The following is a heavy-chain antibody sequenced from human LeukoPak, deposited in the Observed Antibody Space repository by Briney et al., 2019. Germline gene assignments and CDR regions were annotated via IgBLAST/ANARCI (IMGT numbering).Heavy chain of an antibody. J-gene: IGHJ4*02. V-gene: IGHV4-61*02. CDR1: GGSISSGSYY. CDR3: ARAFHCSSTNCYTRGLDY. Sequence: PSETPSLTCTVSGGSISSGSYYWSWIRQPAGKGLEWIGRIYTSGSTNYNPSLKSRVTISVDTSKNQFSLKLSSVTAADTAVYYCARAFHCSSTNCYTRGLDYWGQGTLVTVSS. CDR2: IYTSGST. D-gene: IGHD2-2*02.